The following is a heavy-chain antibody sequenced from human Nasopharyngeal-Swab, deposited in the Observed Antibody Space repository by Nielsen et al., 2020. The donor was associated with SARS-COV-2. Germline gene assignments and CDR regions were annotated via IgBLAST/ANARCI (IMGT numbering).Heavy chain of an antibody. J-gene: IGHJ3*02. V-gene: IGHV1-8*01. Sequence: ASVKVSCKASGYTFTSYDINWVRPATGQWLECMGCMNPNSGNTGYAQKFQGRVTMTRNTSISTAYMELSSLRSEDTAVYYCARGHYYDSSGSFAFDIWGQGTMVTVSS. CDR1: GYTFTSYD. D-gene: IGHD3-22*01. CDR2: MNPNSGNT. CDR3: ARGHYYDSSGSFAFDI.